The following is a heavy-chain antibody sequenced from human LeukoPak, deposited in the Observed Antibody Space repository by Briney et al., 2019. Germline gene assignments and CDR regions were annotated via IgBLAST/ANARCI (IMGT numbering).Heavy chain of an antibody. CDR1: GFTFSSYG. J-gene: IGHJ1*01. D-gene: IGHD3-22*01. V-gene: IGHV3-30*02. CDR3: AKEENYYDSSGEPYFQH. Sequence: PGGSLRLSCAASGFTFSSYGMHWVRQAPGKGLEWVAVIRYDGNNEYYADSVKGRFTISRDNSKSTLYLQMNSLRTEDTALYYCAKEENYYDSSGEPYFQHWGQGTLVTVSS. CDR2: IRYDGNNE.